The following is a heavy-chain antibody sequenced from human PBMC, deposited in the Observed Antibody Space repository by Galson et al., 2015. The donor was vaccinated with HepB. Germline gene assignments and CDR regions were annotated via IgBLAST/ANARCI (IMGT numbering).Heavy chain of an antibody. CDR2: ISSSSCTI. V-gene: IGHV3-48*01. CDR1: GFTFSSYS. D-gene: IGHD2-2*01. Sequence: SLRLSCAASGFTFSSYSMNWVRQAPGKGLEWVSYISSSSCTIYYADSVKGRFTISRDNAKNSLYLQMNSLRAEDTAVYYCARDSPPKYCSSTSCYAGDYYYMDVWGKGTTVTVSS. J-gene: IGHJ6*03. CDR3: ARDSPPKYCSSTSCYAGDYYYMDV.